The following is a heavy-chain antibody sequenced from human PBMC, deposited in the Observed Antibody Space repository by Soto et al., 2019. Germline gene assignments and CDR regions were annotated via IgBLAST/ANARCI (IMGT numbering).Heavy chain of an antibody. CDR2: IYYSGST. Sequence: SETLSLTCTVSGGSISSYYWSWIRQPPGKGLEWIGYIYYSGSTNYNPSLKSRVTISVDTSKNQFSLKLSSVTAADTAVYYCAMSLEGYVDYWGQGTLVTVSS. V-gene: IGHV4-59*01. CDR1: GGSISSYY. J-gene: IGHJ4*02. CDR3: AMSLEGYVDY.